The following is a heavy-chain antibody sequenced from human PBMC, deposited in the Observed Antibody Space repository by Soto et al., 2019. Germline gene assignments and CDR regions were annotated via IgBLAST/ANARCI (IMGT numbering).Heavy chain of an antibody. CDR1: GYTFTHYG. J-gene: IGHJ4*02. Sequence: QVQLVQSGAEVKQPGASVKVSCKTSGYTFTHYGIGWVRQAPGQGLEWMGWISLYNGDTRYAQKLQGRVTMATDTSTSTAYMELRSLTSDHTAVYYCARIGYGVNAFDLWGQGTLVIVSS. V-gene: IGHV1-18*01. CDR2: ISLYNGDT. CDR3: ARIGYGVNAFDL. D-gene: IGHD4-17*01.